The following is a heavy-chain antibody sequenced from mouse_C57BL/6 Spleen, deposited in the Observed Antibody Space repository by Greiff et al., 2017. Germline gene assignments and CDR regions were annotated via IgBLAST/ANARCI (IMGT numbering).Heavy chain of an antibody. CDR3: ARHYGSSYGGFDY. CDR1: GFTFSSYA. V-gene: IGHV5-4*03. D-gene: IGHD1-1*01. Sequence: EVKLMESGGGLVKPGGSLKLSWAASGFTFSSYAMSWVRQTPEKRLEWVATISDGGSYTYYPDNVKGRFTISRDNAKNNLYLQMSHLKSEDTAMYYCARHYGSSYGGFDYWGQGTTLTVSS. J-gene: IGHJ2*01. CDR2: ISDGGSYT.